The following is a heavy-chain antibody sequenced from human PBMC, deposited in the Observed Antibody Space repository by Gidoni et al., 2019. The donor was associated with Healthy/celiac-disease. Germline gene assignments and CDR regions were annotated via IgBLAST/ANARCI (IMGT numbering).Heavy chain of an antibody. V-gene: IGHV3-9*01. Sequence: EVQLVESGGRLVQPGRSLRLSCAASGFTFVDYAMHWVRQAPGKGLEWVSGISWNSGSIGYADSVKGRFTISRDNAKNSLYLQMNSLRAEDTALYYCTRRVAGSDSDAFDIWGQGTMVTVSS. CDR3: TRRVAGSDSDAFDI. J-gene: IGHJ3*02. CDR1: GFTFVDYA. CDR2: ISWNSGSI. D-gene: IGHD6-19*01.